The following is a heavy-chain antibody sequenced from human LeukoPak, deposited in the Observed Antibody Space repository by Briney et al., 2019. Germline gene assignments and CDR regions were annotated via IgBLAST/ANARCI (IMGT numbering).Heavy chain of an antibody. V-gene: IGHV1-2*02. Sequence: ASVKVSCKASGYTFTDYYIHWVRQAPGQGLEWMGWITPNSGGTNYAQKFQGRVTMTRDTSISTASLELRSLTPDDTVVYYCARLEGTGYRGGWFDPWGQGSLVTVSS. J-gene: IGHJ5*02. CDR3: ARLEGTGYRGGWFDP. CDR1: GYTFTDYY. CDR2: ITPNSGGT. D-gene: IGHD3-9*01.